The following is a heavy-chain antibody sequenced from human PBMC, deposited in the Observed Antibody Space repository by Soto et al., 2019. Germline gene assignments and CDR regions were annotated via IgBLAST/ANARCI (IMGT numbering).Heavy chain of an antibody. V-gene: IGHV2-5*02. Sequence: QITLKESGPTLVRPTQTLTLTRTFSGFSLSTTGVGVGWIRQPPGKALEWLALIYWDDDKRYSPSLKSRLTITKDTSKNEVILTMTNMDPVDTATYYCAQRLRCYGLGRERATYFDPWGQGTRVTVSS. CDR2: IYWDDDK. CDR1: GFSLSTTGVG. D-gene: IGHD3-10*01. J-gene: IGHJ5*02. CDR3: AQRLRCYGLGRERATYFDP.